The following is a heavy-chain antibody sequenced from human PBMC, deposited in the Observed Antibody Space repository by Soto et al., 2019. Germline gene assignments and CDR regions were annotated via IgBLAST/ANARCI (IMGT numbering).Heavy chain of an antibody. V-gene: IGHV3-33*01. CDR2: IWYDGSNK. J-gene: IGHJ6*02. CDR1: GFTFSSYG. CDR3: ARDSYDSSGYYSSGMDV. Sequence: GGSLRLSCAASGFTFSSYGMHWVRQAPGKGLEWVAVIWYDGSNKYYADSVKGRFTISRDNSKNTLYLQMNSLRAEDTAVYYCARDSYDSSGYYSSGMDVWGQGTTVTVSS. D-gene: IGHD3-22*01.